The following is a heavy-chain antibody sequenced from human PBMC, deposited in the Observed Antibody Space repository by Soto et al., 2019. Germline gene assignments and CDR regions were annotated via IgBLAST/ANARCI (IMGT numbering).Heavy chain of an antibody. CDR3: ARRHGLDIDAYY. J-gene: IGHJ4*02. V-gene: IGHV4-31*03. CDR1: GGSISSGGYY. Sequence: SETLSLTCTVSGGSISSGGYYWSWIRQHPGKGLEWIGYFYYSGSTYYNPSLKSRVTISVDTSKNQFSLKLSSVTAADTAVYFGARRHGLDIDAYYWGQGSLVTVSS. CDR2: FYYSGST. D-gene: IGHD3-10*01.